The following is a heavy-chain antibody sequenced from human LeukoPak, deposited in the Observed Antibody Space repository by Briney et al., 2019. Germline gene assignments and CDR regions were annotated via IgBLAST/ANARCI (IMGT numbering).Heavy chain of an antibody. Sequence: SETLSLTCTVSGGSISSYYWSWIRQPPGKGLEWIGYIYYSGSTSYNPSLKSRVTISVDTSKKQFSLKLSSVTAADTAVYYCASERYCSGGSCYPNWFDPWGQGTLVTVSS. CDR2: IYYSGST. D-gene: IGHD2-15*01. CDR3: ASERYCSGGSCYPNWFDP. CDR1: GGSISSYY. J-gene: IGHJ5*02. V-gene: IGHV4-59*12.